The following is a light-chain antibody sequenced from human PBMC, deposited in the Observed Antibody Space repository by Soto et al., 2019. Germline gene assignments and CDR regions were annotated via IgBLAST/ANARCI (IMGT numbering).Light chain of an antibody. CDR1: SSDIGTYNL. CDR2: EGS. V-gene: IGLV2-23*01. Sequence: QAVRTQPASVSVSPGQSITISCTGTSSDIGTYNLVSWYQHHPGKAPKLMISEGSERPSGVSNRFSGSKSGNTASLTISGLQAEDEADYYCCSYAGGSSWVFGGGTKVTVL. CDR3: CSYAGGSSWV. J-gene: IGLJ3*02.